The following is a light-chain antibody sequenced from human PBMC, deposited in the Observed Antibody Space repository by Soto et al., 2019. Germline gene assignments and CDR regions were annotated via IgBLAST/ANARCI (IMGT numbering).Light chain of an antibody. CDR3: QQYDAWPLS. Sequence: MVFTQSPATRCLSPGERSRLSCRASQSIGTYLAWYQQKPGQAPRLLIYDAIIRAPDVPARFSGSWSGTEFTLTINSLQSEDFAVYYCQQYDAWPLSVGGGTKVDIK. CDR2: DAI. V-gene: IGKV3-15*01. CDR1: QSIGTY. J-gene: IGKJ4*01.